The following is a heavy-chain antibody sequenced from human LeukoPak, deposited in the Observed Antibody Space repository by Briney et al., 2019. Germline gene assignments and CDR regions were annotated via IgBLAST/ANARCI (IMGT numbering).Heavy chain of an antibody. CDR3: ARGGPWDLPVGKFDY. V-gene: IGHV6-1*01. J-gene: IGHJ4*02. CDR2: TYYKSKWYK. Sequence: SQTLSLTCAISGDSVSSNSAAWNRIRQSPSRGLEWLGRTYYKSKWYKDYAGSVNSRITINPDTSKNKFSLQLNSVTPEDTAVYYCARGGPWDLPVGKFDYWGQGSLVTVSS. D-gene: IGHD1-26*01. CDR1: GDSVSSNSAA.